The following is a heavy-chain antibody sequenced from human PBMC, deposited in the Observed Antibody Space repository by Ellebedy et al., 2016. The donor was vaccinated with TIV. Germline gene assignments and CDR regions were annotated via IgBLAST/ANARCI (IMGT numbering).Heavy chain of an antibody. CDR2: IETGGNT. CDR3: ARDYASG. J-gene: IGHJ4*02. D-gene: IGHD3-16*01. CDR1: GFTFSYYW. V-gene: IGHV3-53*01. Sequence: PGGSLRLSCTASGFTFSYYWMHWVRQAPGKGLEWVSVIETGGNTYYADSVKGRFTISRDNSKDTLYLQMNSLRAEDTAVYYCARDYASGWGQGTLVTVSS.